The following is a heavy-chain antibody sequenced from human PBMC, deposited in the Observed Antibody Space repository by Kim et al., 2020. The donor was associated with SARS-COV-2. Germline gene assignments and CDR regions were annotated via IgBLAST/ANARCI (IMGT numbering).Heavy chain of an antibody. D-gene: IGHD6-6*01. J-gene: IGHJ4*02. Sequence: GGSLRLSCAASGFTFSGSAMHWVRQASGKGLEWVGRIRSKANSYATAYAASVKGRFTISRDDSKNTAYLQMNSLKTEDTAVYYCTRPASSSSEDYWGQGTLVTVSS. V-gene: IGHV3-73*01. CDR2: IRSKANSYAT. CDR1: GFTFSGSA. CDR3: TRPASSSSEDY.